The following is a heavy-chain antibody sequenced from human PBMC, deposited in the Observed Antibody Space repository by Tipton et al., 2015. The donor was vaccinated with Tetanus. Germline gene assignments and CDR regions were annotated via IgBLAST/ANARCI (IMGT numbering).Heavy chain of an antibody. D-gene: IGHD3-16*01. CDR3: ARFVGRVRYYFDY. Sequence: CAASGFTFSDYYMSWIRQAPGKGLEWVSYISSSSSYTNYADSVKGRFTISRDNAKNSLYLQMNSLRAEDTAVYYCARFVGRVRYYFDYWGQGTLVTVSS. CDR1: GFTFSDYY. J-gene: IGHJ4*02. CDR2: ISSSSSYT. V-gene: IGHV3-11*06.